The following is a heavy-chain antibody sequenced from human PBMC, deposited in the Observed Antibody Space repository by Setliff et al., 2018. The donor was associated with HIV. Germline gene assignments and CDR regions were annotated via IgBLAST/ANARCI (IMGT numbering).Heavy chain of an antibody. Sequence: GASVKVSCKASGYTFTSYGISWVRQAPGQGPEWMGWIIPKSGETSYAEKFRGRVTMTRDTSLSTAYMELSWLTSDDTAVYYCARVVDRDYDFWSAYEYWGQGTMVTVSS. CDR1: GYTFTSYG. D-gene: IGHD3-3*01. J-gene: IGHJ4*02. CDR3: ARVVDRDYDFWSAYEY. V-gene: IGHV1-2*02. CDR2: IIPKSGET.